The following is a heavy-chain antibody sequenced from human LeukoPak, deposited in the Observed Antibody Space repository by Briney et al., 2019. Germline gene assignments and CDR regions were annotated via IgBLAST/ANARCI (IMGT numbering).Heavy chain of an antibody. CDR1: GYSFTSYW. V-gene: IGHV5-51*01. Sequence: GESLKISCKGSGYSFTSYWIGWVRQMPGKGLEWVGIIYPADSETRYSPPFQDQVTISADKSISTAYLQWSSLKASDTAMYYCARHYPGGDYFIDYWGQGTLVTVSS. CDR3: ARHYPGGDYFIDY. CDR2: IYPADSET. D-gene: IGHD4-17*01. J-gene: IGHJ4*02.